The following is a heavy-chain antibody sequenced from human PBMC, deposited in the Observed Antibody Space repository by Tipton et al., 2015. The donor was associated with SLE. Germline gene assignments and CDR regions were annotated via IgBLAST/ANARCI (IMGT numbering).Heavy chain of an antibody. D-gene: IGHD3-16*01. J-gene: IGHJ6*03. V-gene: IGHV4-34*01. CDR3: ARGRPRATQAWGGYYYYMDV. Sequence: TLSLTYAVYGGSFSGYYWSWIRQPPGKGLEWIGEINHSGSTNYNPSLKSRITISVDTSKNQFSLRLSSVTAADTAVYYCARGRPRATQAWGGYYYYMDVWGKGTTVTVSS. CDR1: GGSFSGYY. CDR2: INHSGST.